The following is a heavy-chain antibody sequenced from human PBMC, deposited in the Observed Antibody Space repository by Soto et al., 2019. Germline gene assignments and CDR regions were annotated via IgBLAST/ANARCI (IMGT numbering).Heavy chain of an antibody. J-gene: IGHJ4*02. D-gene: IGHD3-9*01. CDR3: AKDPRRQYYDILTGYLPDY. Sequence: GGSLRLSCAASGFTFSSYAMSWVRQDTGKGLEWVSAISGSGGSTYYADSVKGRFTISRDNSKNTLYLQMNSLRAEDTAVYYCAKDPRRQYYDILTGYLPDYWGQGTLVTVSS. CDR2: ISGSGGST. V-gene: IGHV3-23*01. CDR1: GFTFSSYA.